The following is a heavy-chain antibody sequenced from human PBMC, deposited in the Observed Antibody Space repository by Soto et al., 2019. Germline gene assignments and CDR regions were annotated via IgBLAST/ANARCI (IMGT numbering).Heavy chain of an antibody. CDR2: IDPSDSYT. V-gene: IGHV5-10-1*01. CDR3: GRDFGSGHADV. Sequence: GESLKISCHTSDEIFKRYWITLVLQMPGRGLDWVGRIDPSDSYTTYNPSLKGHVILSVDKSVNTAYVQWSSLRASDTATYFCGRDFGSGHADVWGQGTRVTVSS. D-gene: IGHD1-26*01. J-gene: IGHJ6*01. CDR1: DEIFKRYW.